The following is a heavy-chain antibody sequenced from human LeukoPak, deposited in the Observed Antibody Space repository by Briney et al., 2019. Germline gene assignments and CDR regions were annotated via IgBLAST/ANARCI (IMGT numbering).Heavy chain of an antibody. D-gene: IGHD6-13*01. Sequence: ASVKVSCKASGYTFTGYDIYWVRQAPGQGLEWMGWMNPNSGNTGYAHKITGRVTMTRNSSISTAYMELSSLRSEVTAVYYCARAYSSSWPINYYYYYGMDVWGQGTTVTVSS. CDR2: MNPNSGNT. CDR1: GYTFTGYD. V-gene: IGHV1-8*01. J-gene: IGHJ6*02. CDR3: ARAYSSSWPINYYYYYGMDV.